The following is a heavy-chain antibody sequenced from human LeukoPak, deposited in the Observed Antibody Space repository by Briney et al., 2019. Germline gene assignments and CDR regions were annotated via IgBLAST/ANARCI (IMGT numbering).Heavy chain of an antibody. Sequence: PGGSLRLSCAASGFTFSDHYMDWVRQAPGKGLEWVGRTRNKANSYTTEYAASVKGRFTISRDDSKNSLYLQMNSLKTEDTAVYYCARGTYDYGDYGGFDYWSQGTLVTVSS. J-gene: IGHJ4*02. CDR2: TRNKANSYTT. CDR1: GFTFSDHY. D-gene: IGHD4-17*01. CDR3: ARGTYDYGDYGGFDY. V-gene: IGHV3-72*01.